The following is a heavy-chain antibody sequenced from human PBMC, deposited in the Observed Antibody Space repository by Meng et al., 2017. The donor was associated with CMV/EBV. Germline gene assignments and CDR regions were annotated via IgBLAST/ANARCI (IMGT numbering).Heavy chain of an antibody. CDR2: IIPIFGTA. D-gene: IGHD3-3*01. CDR3: ARDRTPEYYDFWSGYHSYYYGMDV. CDR1: GGTFRSYA. Sequence: SVKVSCKASGGTFRSYALSWVRQAPGQGLEWMGGIIPIFGTANYAQKFQGRVTITTDESTSTAYMELSSLRSEDTAVYYCARDRTPEYYDFWSGYHSYYYGMDVWGQGTTVTVSS. J-gene: IGHJ6*02. V-gene: IGHV1-69*05.